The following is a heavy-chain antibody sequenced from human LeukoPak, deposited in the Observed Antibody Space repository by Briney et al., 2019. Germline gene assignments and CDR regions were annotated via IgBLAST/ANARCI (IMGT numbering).Heavy chain of an antibody. V-gene: IGHV4-30-4*08. CDR2: IYYCGST. J-gene: IGHJ5*02. Sequence: SQTLSLTCTVSGGSISSGDYYWSWIRQPPGKGLEWIGYIYYCGSTHYNPSLKSRVTISVDTSKNQFSLKLSSVTAADTAVYYCASRGRYWFDPWGQGTLVTVSS. CDR3: ASRGRYWFDP. CDR1: GGSISSGDYY.